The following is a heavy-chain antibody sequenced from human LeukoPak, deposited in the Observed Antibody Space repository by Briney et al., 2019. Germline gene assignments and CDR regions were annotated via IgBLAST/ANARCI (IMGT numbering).Heavy chain of an antibody. CDR2: ISAYNGNT. V-gene: IGHV1-18*01. Sequence: ASVKVSCKASGYTFTSYGISWVRQAPGQGLEWMGWISAYNGNTNYAQKLQGRVTMTTDTSTSTAYMELRSLRSDDTAVYYCARDLSRPYSSSWYSYYYGMDVWGQGTTVTVSS. D-gene: IGHD6-13*01. CDR3: ARDLSRPYSSSWYSYYYGMDV. CDR1: GYTFTSYG. J-gene: IGHJ6*02.